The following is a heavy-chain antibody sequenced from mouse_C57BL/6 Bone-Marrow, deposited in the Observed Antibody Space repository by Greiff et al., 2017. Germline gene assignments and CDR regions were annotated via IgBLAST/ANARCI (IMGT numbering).Heavy chain of an antibody. D-gene: IGHD3-3*01. CDR1: GYTFTDYN. CDR2: INPNNGGT. J-gene: IGHJ1*03. V-gene: IGHV1-22*01. CDR3: ARPGRRRYFDV. Sequence: EVQVVESGPELVKPGASVKMSCKASGYTFTDYNMHWVKQSHGKSLEWIGYINPNNGGTSYNQKFKGKATLTVNKSSSTAYMELRSLTSEDSAVYYCARPGRRRYFDVWGTGTTVTVSS.